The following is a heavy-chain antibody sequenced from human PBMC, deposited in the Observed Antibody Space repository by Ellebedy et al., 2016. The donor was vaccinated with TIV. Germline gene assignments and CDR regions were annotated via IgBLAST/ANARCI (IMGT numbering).Heavy chain of an antibody. Sequence: SETLSLTXAVSGGSISSYYWSWIRQPPGKGLEWIGYIYYSGSTNYNPSLKSRVTISVDTSKNQFSLKLSSVTAADTAVYYCARGLIRGMVTAIHDYWGQGTLVTVSS. D-gene: IGHD2-21*02. CDR1: GGSISSYY. CDR3: ARGLIRGMVTAIHDY. CDR2: IYYSGST. J-gene: IGHJ4*02. V-gene: IGHV4-59*01.